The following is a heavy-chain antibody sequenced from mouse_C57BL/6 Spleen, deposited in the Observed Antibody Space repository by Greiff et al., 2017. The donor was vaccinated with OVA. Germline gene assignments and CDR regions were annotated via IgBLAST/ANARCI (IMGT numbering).Heavy chain of an antibody. CDR3: ARYYYYGSRNYAMDY. CDR1: GYTFTSYD. J-gene: IGHJ4*01. CDR2: IYPRDGST. D-gene: IGHD1-1*01. Sequence: VQLQQSGPELVKPGASVKLSYKASGYTFTSYDINWVKQRPGQGLEWIGWIYPRDGSTKYNEKFKGKATLTVDTSSSTAYMELHSLTSEDSAVYFCARYYYYGSRNYAMDYWGQGTSVTVSS. V-gene: IGHV1-85*01.